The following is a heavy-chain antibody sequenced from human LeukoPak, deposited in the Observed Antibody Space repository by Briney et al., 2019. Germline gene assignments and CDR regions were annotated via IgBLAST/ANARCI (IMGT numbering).Heavy chain of an antibody. Sequence: GGSLRLSLVGSGFTFSSFAMSSVRQVPGKGLEWISHITVGGRAIYYADSVKGRFTVSRDDAKSSQHLQMNSLTADDSGLYYCVRKGVLNFWGQGALVIVPS. CDR1: GFTFSSFA. D-gene: IGHD2-8*01. J-gene: IGHJ4*02. CDR3: VRKGVLNF. CDR2: ITVGGRAI. V-gene: IGHV3-11*04.